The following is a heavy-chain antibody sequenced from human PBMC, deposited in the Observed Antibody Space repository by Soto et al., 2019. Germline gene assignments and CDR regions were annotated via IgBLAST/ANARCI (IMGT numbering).Heavy chain of an antibody. CDR2: IYSAGNT. CDR1: GFTVCSNY. V-gene: IGHV3-66*01. Sequence: GGSLRLSCAAPGFTVCSNYMRWVRQAPGKGLEWISIIYSAGNTYYADSVKGRFTISRDNSKNTLYLQMNSLRAEDMAVYYCAKGSSGWYERFDYWGQGTLVTVSS. D-gene: IGHD6-19*01. J-gene: IGHJ4*02. CDR3: AKGSSGWYERFDY.